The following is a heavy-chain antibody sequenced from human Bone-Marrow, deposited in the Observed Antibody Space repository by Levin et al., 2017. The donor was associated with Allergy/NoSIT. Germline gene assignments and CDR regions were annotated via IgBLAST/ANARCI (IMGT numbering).Heavy chain of an antibody. CDR3: ASTLYDILAGRYGIDV. Sequence: PGESLKISCAASGFTFRNYWMNWVRQVPGKGLEWVSRISDDGTSTHYADSVEGRFTISRDNAKNTLYLQMDSLRAEDTALYYCASTLYDILAGRYGIDVWGQGTTVTVSS. CDR1: GFTFRNYW. J-gene: IGHJ6*02. D-gene: IGHD3-9*01. CDR2: ISDDGTST. V-gene: IGHV3-74*01.